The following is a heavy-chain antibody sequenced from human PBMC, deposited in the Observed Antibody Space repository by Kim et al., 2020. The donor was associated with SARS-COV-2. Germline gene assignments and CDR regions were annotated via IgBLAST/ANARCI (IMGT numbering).Heavy chain of an antibody. Sequence: GGSLRLSCAASGFTFSSYAMHWVRQAPGKGLEWVAVISYDGSNKYYADSVKGRFTISRDNSKNTLYLQMNSLRAEDTAVYYCARDFSRWLQLEPDYWGQG. CDR1: GFTFSSYA. D-gene: IGHD1-1*01. V-gene: IGHV3-30*04. CDR2: ISYDGSNK. CDR3: ARDFSRWLQLEPDY. J-gene: IGHJ4*02.